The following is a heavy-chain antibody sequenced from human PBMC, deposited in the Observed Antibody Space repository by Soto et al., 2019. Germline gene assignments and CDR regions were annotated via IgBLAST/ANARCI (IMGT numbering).Heavy chain of an antibody. CDR1: GFFLSNNW. J-gene: IGHJ6*02. D-gene: IGHD2-8*01. CDR2: ISASGDYT. Sequence: HVQLVESGGGWVKPGESLRLSCIGSGFFLSNNWMTWIRQAPGKGLEWVSYISASGDYTIYADSLKGRFTISRDNARNSLWLQINSVTAEDTVVYYCARSSGWRQVGVYNYGLDVWGQGTTVIVSS. V-gene: IGHV3-11*06. CDR3: ARSSGWRQVGVYNYGLDV.